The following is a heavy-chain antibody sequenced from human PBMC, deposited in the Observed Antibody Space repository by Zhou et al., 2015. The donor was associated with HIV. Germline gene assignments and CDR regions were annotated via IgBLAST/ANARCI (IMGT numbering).Heavy chain of an antibody. V-gene: IGHV1-2*01. J-gene: IGHJ5*02. CDR2: VVSNNLQT. D-gene: IGHD2-21*01. CDR3: VSGDQYFVS. CDR1: TFAFNSPY. Sequence: QMQLIQSGGGAKKPGASVTLSCTSSTFAFNSPYIHWVRQAPGRGLEWMGMVVSNNLQTTYGPNFRGRVTSTRDASSPTIYMKLDNLQSGDSGIYCVVSGDQYFVSWGPGSVVTVTS.